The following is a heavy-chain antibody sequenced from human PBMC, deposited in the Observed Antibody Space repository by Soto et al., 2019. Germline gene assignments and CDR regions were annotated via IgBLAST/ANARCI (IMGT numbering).Heavy chain of an antibody. CDR3: ARFYDILTGYYGPAYYYYMDV. CDR2: ISSSSSTI. Sequence: GESLKISCAASGFTFSSYSMNWVRQAPGKGLEWVSYISSSSSTIYYADSVKGRFTISRDNAKNSLYLQMNSLRAEDTAVYYCARFYDILTGYYGPAYYYYMDVWGKGTTVTVSS. V-gene: IGHV3-48*01. J-gene: IGHJ6*03. CDR1: GFTFSSYS. D-gene: IGHD3-9*01.